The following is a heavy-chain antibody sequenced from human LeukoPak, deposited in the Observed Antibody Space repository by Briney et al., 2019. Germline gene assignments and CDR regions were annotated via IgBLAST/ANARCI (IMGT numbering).Heavy chain of an antibody. CDR3: ARSPLMNYYYYYYMDV. Sequence: GASVKVSCKASGGTFSSYAISWVRQAPGQGLEWMGGIIPIFGTANYAQKFQGRVTITTDESTSTAYMELSSLRSEDTAVYYCARSPLMNYYYYYYMDVWGKGTTVTVSS. CDR1: GGTFSSYA. V-gene: IGHV1-69*05. J-gene: IGHJ6*03. CDR2: IIPIFGTA.